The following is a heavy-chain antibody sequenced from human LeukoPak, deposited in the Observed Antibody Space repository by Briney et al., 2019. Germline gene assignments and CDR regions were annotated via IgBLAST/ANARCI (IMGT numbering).Heavy chain of an antibody. J-gene: IGHJ5*02. CDR3: ARQATMVRGVIIWFDP. V-gene: IGHV5-51*01. D-gene: IGHD3-10*01. Sequence: GESLNISCKGSGYRFTSYWIGWVGRMPGKGLEWMGIIYPGDSDTRYSPSFQGQVTISADNSISTAYLQWNSLKAPDTAMYYCARQATMVRGVIIWFDPWGEGTLVTVSS. CDR1: GYRFTSYW. CDR2: IYPGDSDT.